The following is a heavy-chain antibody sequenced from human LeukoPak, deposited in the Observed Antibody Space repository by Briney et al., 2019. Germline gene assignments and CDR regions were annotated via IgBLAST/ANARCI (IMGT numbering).Heavy chain of an antibody. CDR1: GFTFDNYT. CDR3: GEIGIAMIGGV. CDR2: ISWNDVTT. Sequence: GGSLRLSCAASGFTFDNYTMHWVRLAPGKGLDWVSFISWNDVTTYYADSVKGRFTISRDNAKNSLYLQMNSLRAEDTAVYYCGEIGIAMIGGVWGKGTTVTISS. D-gene: IGHD3-10*02. J-gene: IGHJ6*04. V-gene: IGHV3-43*01.